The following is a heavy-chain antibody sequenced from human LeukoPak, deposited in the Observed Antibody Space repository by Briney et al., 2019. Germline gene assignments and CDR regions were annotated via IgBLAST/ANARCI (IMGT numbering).Heavy chain of an antibody. J-gene: IGHJ3*02. V-gene: IGHV4-61*08. D-gene: IGHD2-15*01. CDR2: IYYSGST. CDR3: ARHYSRDDAFDI. Sequence: SETLSLTCTVSGGSISSGDYYWSWIRQPPGKGLEWIGYIYYSGSTNYNPSLKSRVTISVDTSKNQFSLKLSSVTAADTAVYYCARHYSRDDAFDIWGQGTMVTVSS. CDR1: GGSISSGDYY.